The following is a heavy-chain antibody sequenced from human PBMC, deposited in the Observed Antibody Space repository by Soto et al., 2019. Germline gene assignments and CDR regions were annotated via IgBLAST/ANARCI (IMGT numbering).Heavy chain of an antibody. CDR2: IYRDDDK. D-gene: IGHD2-15*01. Sequence: QITLKESGPTLVKPTQTLTLTCGFSGFSFATSGVSVGWIRQPPGKALEWLGFIYRDDDKRYNPSLRTRLSLFKDTSKNLVVLVMTNMDPVHTATSSCAYRHDYIGNCDSGWLDPWGQGILVTVSS. V-gene: IGHV2-5*02. CDR3: AYRHDYIGNCDSGWLDP. J-gene: IGHJ5*02. CDR1: GFSFATSGVS.